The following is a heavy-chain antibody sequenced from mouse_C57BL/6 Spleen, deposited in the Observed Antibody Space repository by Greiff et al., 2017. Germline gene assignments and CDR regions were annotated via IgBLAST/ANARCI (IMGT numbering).Heavy chain of an antibody. CDR3: TTGQLRLPFAY. Sequence: VQLQQSGAELVRPGASVKLSCTASGFNIKDDYMHWVKQRPEQGLEWIGWIDPENGDTEYASKFQGKATITADTSSNTAYLQLSSLTSEDTAVYYCTTGQLRLPFAYWGQGTLVTVSA. J-gene: IGHJ3*01. D-gene: IGHD3-2*02. CDR2: IDPENGDT. V-gene: IGHV14-4*01. CDR1: GFNIKDDY.